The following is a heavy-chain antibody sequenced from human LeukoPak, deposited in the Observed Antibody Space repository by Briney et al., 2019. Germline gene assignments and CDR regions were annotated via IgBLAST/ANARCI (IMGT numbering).Heavy chain of an antibody. CDR1: GYTFTSYG. D-gene: IGHD5-18*01. J-gene: IGHJ4*02. CDR3: ARSSYLYSYSTN. V-gene: IGHV1-18*01. CDR2: ISAYNGNT. Sequence: ASVKVSCKASGYTFTSYGISWVRQAPGQGLEWMGWISAYNGNTNYAQKLQGRVTMTADTSTSTAYMELRSLRSDDTAVYYCARSSYLYSYSTNWGQGTLVTVSS.